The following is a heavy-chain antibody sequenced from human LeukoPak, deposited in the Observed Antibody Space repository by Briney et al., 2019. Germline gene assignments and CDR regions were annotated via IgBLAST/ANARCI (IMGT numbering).Heavy chain of an antibody. CDR3: AREWAPLDILTGYRFDY. D-gene: IGHD3-9*01. CDR1: GFTFSSYG. V-gene: IGHV3-33*01. Sequence: PGRSLRLSCAASGFTFSSYGMHWVRQAPGKGLEWVAVIWYDGSNKYYADSAKGRFTISRDNSKNTLYLQMNSLRAEDTAVYYCAREWAPLDILTGYRFDYWGQGTLVTVSS. J-gene: IGHJ4*02. CDR2: IWYDGSNK.